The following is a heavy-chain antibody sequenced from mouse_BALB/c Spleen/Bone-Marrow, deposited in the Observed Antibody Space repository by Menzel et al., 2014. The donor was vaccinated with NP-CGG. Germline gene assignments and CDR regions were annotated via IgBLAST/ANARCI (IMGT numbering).Heavy chain of an antibody. V-gene: IGHV1-4*01. CDR1: GYTFTSYT. J-gene: IGHJ2*01. D-gene: IGHD1-1*01. Sequence: QVQLQQSGAELARPGASVKMSCKASGYTFTSYTMHWVKRRPGQGLEWIGYINPSSGYTNYNQKFKDKATLTADKSSSTAYMQLSNLTSEDSAVYYCARESLYGSNYYWGQGTTLTVSS. CDR2: INPSSGYT. CDR3: ARESLYGSNYY.